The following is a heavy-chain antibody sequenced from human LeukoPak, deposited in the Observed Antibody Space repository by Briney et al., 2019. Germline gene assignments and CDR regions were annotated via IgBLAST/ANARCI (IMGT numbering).Heavy chain of an antibody. CDR1: GGTFGNYA. Sequence: GSSVKVSCKPTGGTFGNYAITWVREAPGQALEWIGGIIPIFGTANYAQRFQGRVTITADKSTSTAYMELSSLRSEDTAIYYCARGMVRGVIGGGAFDIWGQGTMVTVSS. CDR3: ARGMVRGVIGGGAFDI. D-gene: IGHD3-10*01. V-gene: IGHV1-69*06. CDR2: IIPIFGTA. J-gene: IGHJ3*02.